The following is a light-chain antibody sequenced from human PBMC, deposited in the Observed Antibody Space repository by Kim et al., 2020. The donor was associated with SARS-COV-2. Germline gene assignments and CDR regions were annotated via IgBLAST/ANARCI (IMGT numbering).Light chain of an antibody. CDR2: EDD. J-gene: IGLJ2*01. Sequence: GRAVAHARPPRRGRLCANYVQGYPEAPGGVPTAVIYEDDQRPSGVSDRFSGSIDNSSNSASLTISGLRTEDEADYYCQSYNRDNVLFGGGTQLTVL. CDR1: RGRLCANY. CDR3: QSYNRDNVL. V-gene: IGLV6-57*03.